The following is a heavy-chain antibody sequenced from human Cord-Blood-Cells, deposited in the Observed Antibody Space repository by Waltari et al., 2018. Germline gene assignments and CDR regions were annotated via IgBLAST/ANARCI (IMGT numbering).Heavy chain of an antibody. CDR3: ARDPSSSWYYFDY. CDR2: INPSGCST. Sequence: QVQLVQAGAVAEKHAASVRVSGRPSGYTFTIYPMHRLPPAPGPGLEWMGIINPSGCSTSYAQKFQGRVTMTRDTSTSTVYMELSSLRSEDTAVYYCARDPSSSWYYFDYWGQGTLVTVSS. D-gene: IGHD6-13*01. J-gene: IGHJ4*02. V-gene: IGHV1-46*01. CDR1: GYTFTIYP.